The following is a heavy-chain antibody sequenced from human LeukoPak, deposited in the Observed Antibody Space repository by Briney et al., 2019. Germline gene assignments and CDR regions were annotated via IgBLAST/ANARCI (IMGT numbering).Heavy chain of an antibody. D-gene: IGHD2-8*01. CDR3: ARVYSFDP. V-gene: IGHV4-34*01. CDR2: INHSRST. Sequence: PSETLSLTCAVYGGSFSGYYWSWIRQPPGKGLEWIGEINHSRSTNYNTSLKSRVTISVDTSKNQFSLKLSSVTAADTAVYYCARVYSFDPWGQGNLVTVSS. CDR1: GGSFSGYY. J-gene: IGHJ5*02.